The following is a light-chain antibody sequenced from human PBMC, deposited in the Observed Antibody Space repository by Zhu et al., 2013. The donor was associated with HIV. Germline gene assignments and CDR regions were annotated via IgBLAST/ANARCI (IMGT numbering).Light chain of an antibody. V-gene: IGLV3-21*02. Sequence: SYELTQPPSLSVAPGETARITCRENNIGTKSVHWYQQKPGQAPVLVVYDDRDRPSGIPERFSGSNSGNTATLTISRVEAGDEADYYCHVWDSNTVIFGGGTKLTVL. CDR1: NIGTKS. CDR2: DDR. CDR3: HVWDSNTVI. J-gene: IGLJ2*01.